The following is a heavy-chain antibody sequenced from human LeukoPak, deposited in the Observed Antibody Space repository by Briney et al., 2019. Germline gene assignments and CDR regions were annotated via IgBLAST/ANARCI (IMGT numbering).Heavy chain of an antibody. D-gene: IGHD1-1*01. Sequence: SGTLSLTCAVSGGSISSSNWWSWVRQPPGKGLEWIGEIYHSGSTNYNPSLKSRVTISVDKSKNQFSLKLSAVTAADTAVYYCARDPRVRYEGNNWFDPWGQGTLVTVSS. CDR2: IYHSGST. V-gene: IGHV4-4*02. CDR1: GGSISSSNW. J-gene: IGHJ5*02. CDR3: ARDPRVRYEGNNWFDP.